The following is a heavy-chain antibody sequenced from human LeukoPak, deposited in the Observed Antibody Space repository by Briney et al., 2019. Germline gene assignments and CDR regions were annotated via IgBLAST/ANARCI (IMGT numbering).Heavy chain of an antibody. V-gene: IGHV3-49*04. J-gene: IGHJ4*02. D-gene: IGHD4-17*01. CDR2: IRSKAYGGTT. Sequence: GGSLRLSCTASGFSFGDYAMNWVRQAPGKGLEWVGFIRSKAYGGTTEYAASVKGRFTISRDDSKSIAYLQMNSLKTEDTAVYFCTRGHHYGVMSPLPFDSWGQGTLVTVSS. CDR3: TRGHHYGVMSPLPFDS. CDR1: GFSFGDYA.